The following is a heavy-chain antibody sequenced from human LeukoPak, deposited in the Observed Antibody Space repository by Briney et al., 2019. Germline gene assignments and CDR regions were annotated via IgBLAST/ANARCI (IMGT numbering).Heavy chain of an antibody. CDR1: GGSFSGYY. D-gene: IGHD3-9*01. V-gene: IGHV4-34*01. CDR2: INHSGST. Sequence: SETLSLTCAVYGGSFSGYYWSWIRQPLGKGLEWIGEINHSGSTNYNPSPKRRVTISVSTSKNQFSLQLSSVPAADTSVYYCARGDIVTGYSYWGQGTLVTVSS. CDR3: ARGDIVTGYSY. J-gene: IGHJ4*02.